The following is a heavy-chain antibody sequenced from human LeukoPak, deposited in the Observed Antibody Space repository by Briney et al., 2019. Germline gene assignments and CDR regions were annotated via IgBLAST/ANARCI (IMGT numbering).Heavy chain of an antibody. CDR1: GFTFDDYA. J-gene: IGHJ3*02. CDR3: AKDKVIAAAGPEEPGAFDI. V-gene: IGHV3-9*01. CDR2: ISWNSGSI. Sequence: PGRSLRLSCAASGFTFDDYAMHWVRQAPGKGLEWVSGISWNSGSIGYADSVKGRFTISRDNAKNSLYLQMNSLRAEDTALYYCAKDKVIAAAGPEEPGAFDIWGQGTMVTVSS. D-gene: IGHD6-13*01.